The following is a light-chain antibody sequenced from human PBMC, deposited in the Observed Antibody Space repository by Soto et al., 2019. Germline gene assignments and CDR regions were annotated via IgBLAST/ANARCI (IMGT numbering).Light chain of an antibody. CDR1: SSDVGGYNY. V-gene: IGLV2-8*01. Sequence: QSVLTQPPSASGSPGQSVAISCTGTSSDVGGYNYVSWYQQHPGKAPKLMLYEVNKRPSGVPDRFSGSKSGNTASLTVSGLQAEHEAYYYCSSYVGSSNVFGTVTKRTVL. CDR2: EVN. CDR3: SSYVGSSNV. J-gene: IGLJ1*01.